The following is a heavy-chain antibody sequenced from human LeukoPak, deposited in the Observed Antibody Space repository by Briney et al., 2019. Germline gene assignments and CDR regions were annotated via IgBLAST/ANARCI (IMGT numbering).Heavy chain of an antibody. CDR2: ISGSGGST. CDR1: GFTFSSYA. Sequence: GGSLRLSCAASGFTFSSYAMSWVRQAPGKGLEWVSAISGSGGSTYYADSVKGRSTISRDNSKNTLYLQMNSLRAEDTAVYYCANPRGESSSWCAYFDYWGQGTLVTVSS. V-gene: IGHV3-23*01. CDR3: ANPRGESSSWCAYFDY. D-gene: IGHD6-13*01. J-gene: IGHJ4*02.